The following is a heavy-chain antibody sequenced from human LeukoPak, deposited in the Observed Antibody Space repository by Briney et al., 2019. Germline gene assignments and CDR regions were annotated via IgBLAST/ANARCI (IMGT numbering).Heavy chain of an antibody. V-gene: IGHV3-7*01. Sequence: GGSLRLSCAASGFTFSSYWMSWVRQAPGKGLEWVANIKQDGSEEYYVDSVKGRFTISRDNAKNSLYLQMNSLRAEDTAVYYCAGPVLTGYYSDYFDYWGQGTLVTVSS. CDR3: AGPVLTGYYSDYFDY. D-gene: IGHD3-9*01. CDR1: GFTFSSYW. CDR2: IKQDGSEE. J-gene: IGHJ4*02.